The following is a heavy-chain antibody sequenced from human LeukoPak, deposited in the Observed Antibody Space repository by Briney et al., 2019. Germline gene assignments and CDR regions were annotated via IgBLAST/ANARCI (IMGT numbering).Heavy chain of an antibody. V-gene: IGHV1-18*01. Sequence: ASVKVSCKASGYTFTSYGISWVRQAPGQGLEWMGWISAYNGNTNYAQKLQGRVTMTTDTSTSTAYMELRSLRSDDTAVYYCARDSITMVRGVIGYWGQGTLVTVSS. CDR1: GYTFTSYG. CDR2: ISAYNGNT. D-gene: IGHD3-10*01. J-gene: IGHJ4*02. CDR3: ARDSITMVRGVIGY.